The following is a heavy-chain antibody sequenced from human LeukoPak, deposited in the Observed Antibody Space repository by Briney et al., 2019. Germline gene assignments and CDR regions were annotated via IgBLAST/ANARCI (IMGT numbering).Heavy chain of an antibody. Sequence: PSETLSLTCTVSGGSISSSISYWDWIRQAPGKRLEWIGNIYYSGRTYYDPSLKSRVTISVDTSKNQLSLKLSSVTAADTAVYYCARRLPGRGAFDIWGQGTMVTVSS. D-gene: IGHD2-2*01. V-gene: IGHV4-39*01. CDR1: GGSISSSISY. J-gene: IGHJ3*02. CDR3: ARRLPGRGAFDI. CDR2: IYYSGRT.